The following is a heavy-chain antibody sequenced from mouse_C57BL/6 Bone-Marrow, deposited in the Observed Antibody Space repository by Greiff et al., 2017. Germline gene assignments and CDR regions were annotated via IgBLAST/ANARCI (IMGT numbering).Heavy chain of an antibody. D-gene: IGHD1-1*01. CDR3: TIYYYGSSFHYYDMDY. Sequence: EVQLQQSGTVLARPGASVKMSCKTSGYTFTSYWMHWVKQRPGQGLEWIGAIYPGNSDTSYNQKFKGKAKLTAVTSASTAYMELSSLTNEDSAVYYWTIYYYGSSFHYYDMDYWGQGTSVTVSS. CDR1: GYTFTSYW. CDR2: IYPGNSDT. V-gene: IGHV1-5*01. J-gene: IGHJ4*01.